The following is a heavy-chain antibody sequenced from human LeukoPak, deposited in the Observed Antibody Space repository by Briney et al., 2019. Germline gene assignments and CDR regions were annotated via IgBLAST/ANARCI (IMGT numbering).Heavy chain of an antibody. V-gene: IGHV4-59*01. D-gene: IGHD3-10*01. CDR3: AKDRYYDSGSYYN. CDR2: IYYSGST. J-gene: IGHJ4*02. CDR1: GGSISSYY. Sequence: SETLSLTCTVSGGSISSYYWNWIRQPPGKGLELIGYIYYSGSTNYNPSLKSRVTISVDTSKNQFSLKLSSVTAADTAVYYCAKDRYYDSGSYYNWGQGTLVTVSS.